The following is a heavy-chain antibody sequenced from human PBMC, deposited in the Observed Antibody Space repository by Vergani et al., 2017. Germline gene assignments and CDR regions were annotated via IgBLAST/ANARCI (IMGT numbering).Heavy chain of an antibody. J-gene: IGHJ5*02. CDR3: AKTLKQLVPNEGFDP. D-gene: IGHD6-13*01. CDR2: IWYDGSNK. V-gene: IGHV3-33*06. CDR1: GFTFSSYG. Sequence: QVQLVESGGGVVQPGRSLRLSCAASGFTFSSYGMHWVRQAPGKGLEWVAVIWYDGSNKYYADSVKGRFTISRDNSKNTLYLQMNSLRAEDTAVYYCAKTLKQLVPNEGFDPWGQGTLVTVSS.